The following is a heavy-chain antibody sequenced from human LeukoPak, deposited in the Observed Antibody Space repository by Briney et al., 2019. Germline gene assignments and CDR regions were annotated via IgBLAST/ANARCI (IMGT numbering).Heavy chain of an antibody. D-gene: IGHD4-17*01. Sequence: SETLSLTCTVSGGSISSYYWSWIRQPPGKGLEWIGYIYYSGSTNYNPSLKSRVTISVDTSKNQFSLKLSSVTAADTAVYYCARGGTWATVIPYYYYYYMDVWGKGTTVTVSS. CDR2: IYYSGST. V-gene: IGHV4-59*01. CDR1: GGSISSYY. CDR3: ARGGTWATVIPYYYYYYMDV. J-gene: IGHJ6*03.